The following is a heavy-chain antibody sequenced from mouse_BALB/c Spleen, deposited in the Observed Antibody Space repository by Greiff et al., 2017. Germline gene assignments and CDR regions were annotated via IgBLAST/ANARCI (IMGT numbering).Heavy chain of an antibody. V-gene: IGHV5-9-3*01. CDR3: ARSGGYYPWFAY. CDR1: GFTFSSYA. D-gene: IGHD2-3*01. Sequence: EVKVEESGGGLVKPGGSLKLSCAASGFTFSSYAMSWVRQTPEKRLEWVATISSGGSYTYYPDSVKGRFTISRDNAKNTLYLQMSSLRSEDTAMYYCARSGGYYPWFAYWGQGTLVTVSA. J-gene: IGHJ3*01. CDR2: ISSGGSYT.